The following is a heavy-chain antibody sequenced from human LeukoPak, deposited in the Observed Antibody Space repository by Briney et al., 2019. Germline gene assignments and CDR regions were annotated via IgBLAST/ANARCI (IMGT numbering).Heavy chain of an antibody. CDR2: IKSDGRST. CDR1: GFTFSNYW. Sequence: PGGSLSLSCAASGFTFSNYWMDWVRQAPGKGLVWVSSIKSDGRSTNYADSVKGRFTISRDNAKNTLFLQMNSLRAEDTAVYYCVRDWSSSFDYWGQGTLVTVSS. J-gene: IGHJ4*02. CDR3: VRDWSSSFDY. D-gene: IGHD2-8*02. V-gene: IGHV3-74*01.